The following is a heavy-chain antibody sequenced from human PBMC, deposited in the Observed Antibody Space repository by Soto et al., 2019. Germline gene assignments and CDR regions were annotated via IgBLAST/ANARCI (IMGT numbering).Heavy chain of an antibody. V-gene: IGHV3-21*01. J-gene: IGHJ6*02. CDR3: ARVRSYSYGQGYGMDV. CDR1: GFTFSTYS. Sequence: VGSLRLSCAASGFTFSTYSMNCVRHSPGKGLEWVSSISSSSGYIYYADSVKGRFTISRDDAKNSLSLKMNSLRAEDTAVYYCARVRSYSYGQGYGMDVWGQGTTVTVSS. CDR2: ISSSSGYI. D-gene: IGHD5-18*01.